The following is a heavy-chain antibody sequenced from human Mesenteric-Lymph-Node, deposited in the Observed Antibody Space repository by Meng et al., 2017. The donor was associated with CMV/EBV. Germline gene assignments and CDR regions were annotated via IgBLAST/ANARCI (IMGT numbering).Heavy chain of an antibody. CDR3: ARDYVAAGAFDI. CDR2: ISYDGTNK. CDR1: GFTFSGYG. J-gene: IGHJ3*02. Sequence: GESLKISCTASGFTFSGYGMHWVRRAPDKGLEWVAFISYDGTNKYYADSVKGRFTISRDNSKNTLYLEMNSLRAEDTTLFYCARDYVAAGAFDIWGQGTMVTVSS. D-gene: IGHD6-25*01. V-gene: IGHV3-30*19.